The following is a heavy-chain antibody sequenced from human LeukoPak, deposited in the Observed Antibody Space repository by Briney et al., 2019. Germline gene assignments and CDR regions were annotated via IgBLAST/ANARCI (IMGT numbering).Heavy chain of an antibody. V-gene: IGHV3-43D*03. J-gene: IGHJ6*03. D-gene: IGHD6-19*01. CDR2: ISWDGDTT. CDR3: AKSDSVAGTYYYYMDV. Sequence: GGSLRLSCAASGFVFEDYGMHWVRQAPGKGLEWVSLISWDGDTTDYADSVKGRFTISRDNSKNSLYLQMNSLRNEDSALYYCAKSDSVAGTYYYYMDVWGKGTTVTVSS. CDR1: GFVFEDYG.